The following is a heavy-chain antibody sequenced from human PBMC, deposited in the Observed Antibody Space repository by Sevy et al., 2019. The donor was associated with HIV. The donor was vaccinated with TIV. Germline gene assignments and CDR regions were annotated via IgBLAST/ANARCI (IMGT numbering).Heavy chain of an antibody. CDR2: ISSDSSRI. J-gene: IGHJ6*02. CDR3: AREGGYTDQGMDV. V-gene: IGHV3-48*01. Sequence: GGSLRLSCAASGFTFSNYDMNWVRQAPGKGVEWVSYISSDSSRIYYAESVKGRLTISGDNAKNSLYVQMNRLRAEDTAVYYCAREGGYTDQGMDVWGQGTTVNVSS. D-gene: IGHD5-12*01. CDR1: GFTFSNYD.